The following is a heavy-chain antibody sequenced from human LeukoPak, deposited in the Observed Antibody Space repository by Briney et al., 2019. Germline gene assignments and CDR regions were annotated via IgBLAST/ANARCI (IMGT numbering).Heavy chain of an antibody. J-gene: IGHJ4*01. D-gene: IGHD5-18*01. V-gene: IGHV4-59*08. Sequence: SETLSLTCTVSGGSISSYYWSWIRQPPGKGLEWIGYIYYSGSTNYNPSLKSRVTISVDTSKNQFSLKLSSVTAADTAVYYCARHMGLGYSYGYPYFDYWGHGTLVTVSS. CDR3: ARHMGLGYSYGYPYFDY. CDR1: GGSISSYY. CDR2: IYYSGST.